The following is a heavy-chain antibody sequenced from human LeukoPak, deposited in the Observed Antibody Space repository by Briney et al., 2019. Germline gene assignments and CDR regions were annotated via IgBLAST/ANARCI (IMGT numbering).Heavy chain of an antibody. CDR2: LYTSGST. D-gene: IGHD4-17*01. Sequence: SETLSLTCFVTGGSINYYYWSWIRQPAGKGLEWIGRLYTSGSTDYNPSLKSRVTMSVDTSKNQFSLKLRSVTAADTAVYYCARGTVTTLFDYWGQGTLVTVSS. CDR3: ARGTVTTLFDY. J-gene: IGHJ4*02. CDR1: GGSINYYY. V-gene: IGHV4-4*07.